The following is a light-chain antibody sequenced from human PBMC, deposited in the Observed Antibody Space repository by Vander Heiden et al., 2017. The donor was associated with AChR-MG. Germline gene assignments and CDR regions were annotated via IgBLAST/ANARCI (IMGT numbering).Light chain of an antibody. CDR1: QSISTF. V-gene: IGKV1-39*01. CDR2: GAS. CDR3: QHSDSSPPWT. Sequence: DIQMTQSPSSLSASVGDRVTITCRASQSISTFLNWYQQKPGKAPTLLIYGASNLQSGVPSRFGASGYWTDFTLSINGLQPEDFATYYCQHSDSSPPWTFGQGTKLEIK. J-gene: IGKJ2*02.